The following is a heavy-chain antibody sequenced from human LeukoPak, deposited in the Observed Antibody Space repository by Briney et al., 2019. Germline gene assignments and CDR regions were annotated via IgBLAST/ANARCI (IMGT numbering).Heavy chain of an antibody. J-gene: IGHJ6*03. V-gene: IGHV3-21*01. CDR1: GFTFSSYS. CDR3: ARALSLRTPGYMDV. CDR2: ISSSSSYI. Sequence: GGSLRLSCAASGFTFSSYSMNWVRQAPGKGLEWVSSISSSSSYIYYADSVKGRFTISRDNAKNSLYLQMNSLRAEDTAVYYCARALSLRTPGYMDVWGKGTTVTVSS. D-gene: IGHD2/OR15-2a*01.